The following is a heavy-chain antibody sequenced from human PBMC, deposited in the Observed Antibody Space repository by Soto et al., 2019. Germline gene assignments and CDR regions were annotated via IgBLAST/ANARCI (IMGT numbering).Heavy chain of an antibody. J-gene: IGHJ4*02. V-gene: IGHV3-23*01. CDR1: VFTFSSYA. Sequence: GGSLRLSCTASVFTFSSYAMSWVRQAPGKGLEWVSLISASGGGTYYADSVKGRFTISRDNAKNSLYLQMNSLRAEDTAVYYCARKSRLDYWGQGTLVTVSS. CDR3: ARKSRLDY. CDR2: ISASGGGT.